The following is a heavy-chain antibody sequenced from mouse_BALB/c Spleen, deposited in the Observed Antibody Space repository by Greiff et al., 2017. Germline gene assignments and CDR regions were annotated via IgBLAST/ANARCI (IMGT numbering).Heavy chain of an antibody. CDR1: SYTFTDYA. D-gene: IGHD2-12*01. Sequence: QVQLQQSGPELVRPGVSVKISCKGSSYTFTDYAMHWVKQSHAKSLEWIGVISTYYGNTNYNQKFKGKATMTVDKSSSTAYMELARLTSEDSAVYYCARSGGTIITPYAMDYWGQGTSVTVSS. CDR3: ARSGGTIITPYAMDY. CDR2: ISTYYGNT. J-gene: IGHJ4*01. V-gene: IGHV1-67*01.